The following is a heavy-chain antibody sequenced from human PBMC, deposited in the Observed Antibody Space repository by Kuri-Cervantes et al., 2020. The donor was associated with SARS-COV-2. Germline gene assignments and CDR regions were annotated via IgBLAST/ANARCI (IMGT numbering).Heavy chain of an antibody. CDR2: ISGSGGST. CDR1: GITLSSYA. Sequence: GESLKIPCAASGITLSSYAMSWVRQAPGKGLEWVSAISGSGGSTYYADSVKGLFTISRDNSKNTLYLQMNSLRAEDTAVYYCAKDYYSSSSNYFDYWGQGTLVTVSS. V-gene: IGHV3-23*01. D-gene: IGHD6-6*01. J-gene: IGHJ4*02. CDR3: AKDYYSSSSNYFDY.